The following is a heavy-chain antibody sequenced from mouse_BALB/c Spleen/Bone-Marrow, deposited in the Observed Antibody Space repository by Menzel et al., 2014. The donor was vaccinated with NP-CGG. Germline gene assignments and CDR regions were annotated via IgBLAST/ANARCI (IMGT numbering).Heavy chain of an antibody. CDR3: ARTYYRYGAYYFDC. Sequence: EVKLMGSGPGLVKPSQSLSLTCSVTGYSITSGYFWNWIRQFPGNKLEWMGYISYDGSNNYNPSLKNRISITRDTSKNQFFLKLSSVTSEDTATYYCARTYYRYGAYYFDCWGQGTTLTVSS. CDR2: ISYDGSN. D-gene: IGHD2-14*01. CDR1: GYSITSGYF. J-gene: IGHJ2*01. V-gene: IGHV3-6*02.